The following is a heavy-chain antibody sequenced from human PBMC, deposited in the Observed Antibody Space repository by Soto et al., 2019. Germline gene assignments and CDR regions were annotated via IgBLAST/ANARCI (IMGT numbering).Heavy chain of an antibody. CDR3: ARGQGYYGMDV. V-gene: IGHV1-69*02. CDR2: IIPILGIA. CDR1: GGTFSSYT. J-gene: IGHJ6*02. Sequence: QVQLVQSGAEVKKPGSSVKVSCKASGGTFSSYTISWVRQAPGQGLEWMGRIIPILGIANYAQKFQGRVTITADKSTSTAYMELSSLRSEDTAVYYYARGQGYYGMDVWGQGTTVTVSS.